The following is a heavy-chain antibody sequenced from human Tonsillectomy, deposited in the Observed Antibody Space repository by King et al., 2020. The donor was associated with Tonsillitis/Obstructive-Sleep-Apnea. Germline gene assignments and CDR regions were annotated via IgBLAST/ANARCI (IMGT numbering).Heavy chain of an antibody. CDR2: ISYDENNK. Sequence: VQLVESGGGVVQPGRSLRLSCAASGFTFSSFAMHWVRQAPGKGLEWVAFISYDENNKYYADSVKGRFTISRDNSRNTLYLQMNSLRAEDTAVYYCARGKSVDYWGQGTLVTVSS. V-gene: IGHV3-30*04. J-gene: IGHJ4*02. CDR3: ARGKSVDY. CDR1: GFTFSSFA.